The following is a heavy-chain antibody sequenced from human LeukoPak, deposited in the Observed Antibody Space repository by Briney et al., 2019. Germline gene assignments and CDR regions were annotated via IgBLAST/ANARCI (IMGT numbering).Heavy chain of an antibody. CDR1: GYSFTSYW. Sequence: GESLKISCKGSGYSFTSYWIGWVRQLPGKGLEWMGIIYPGDSDTRYSPSFQGQVTISADKSISTAYLQWSRLKASDTAMYYCARVLRYFDWLFYDVAFDIWGQGTMVTVSS. CDR2: IYPGDSDT. CDR3: ARVLRYFDWLFYDVAFDI. D-gene: IGHD3-9*01. J-gene: IGHJ3*02. V-gene: IGHV5-51*01.